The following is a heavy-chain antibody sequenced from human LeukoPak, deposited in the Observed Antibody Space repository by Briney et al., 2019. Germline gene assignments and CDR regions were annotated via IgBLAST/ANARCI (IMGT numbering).Heavy chain of an antibody. J-gene: IGHJ6*02. CDR2: INEDGSIT. Sequence: GGSLRLSCAVSGFTFRTYWMHWVRQVPGEGLVWVSRINEDGSITNYADSVKGRFSISRDNAKNTLYLQMNSLRAEDTAVYYCARDPLNYYYYGMDVWGQGTTVTVSS. V-gene: IGHV3-74*01. CDR1: GFTFRTYW. D-gene: IGHD3-16*01. CDR3: ARDPLNYYYYGMDV.